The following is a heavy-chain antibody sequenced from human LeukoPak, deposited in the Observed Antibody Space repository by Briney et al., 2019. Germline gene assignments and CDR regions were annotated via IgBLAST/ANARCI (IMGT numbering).Heavy chain of an antibody. V-gene: IGHV3-30-3*01. CDR2: MSYDGSNK. CDR3: ARDLIVVVPAATRHYYYGMDV. D-gene: IGHD2-2*01. CDR1: GFTFSSYA. Sequence: GGSLRLSCAASGFTFSSYAMHWVRQAPGKGLEWVAVMSYDGSNKYYADSVKGRFTISRDNSKNTLYLQMNSLRAEDTAVYYCARDLIVVVPAATRHYYYGMDVWGQGTTVTVSS. J-gene: IGHJ6*02.